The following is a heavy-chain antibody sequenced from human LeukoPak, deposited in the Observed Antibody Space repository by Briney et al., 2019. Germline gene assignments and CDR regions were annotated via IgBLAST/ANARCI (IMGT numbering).Heavy chain of an antibody. Sequence: GGSLRLSCAASGFTVSSNYMSWVRQAPGKGLEWVSVIYSGGSTYYADSVKGRFTISRDNSKNTLYLQMNSLRAEDTAVYYCARDAETYDWSGGYFDQWDQGTLVTVSS. J-gene: IGHJ4*02. V-gene: IGHV3-66*01. CDR2: IYSGGST. CDR1: GFTVSSNY. D-gene: IGHD3-3*01. CDR3: ARDAETYDWSGGYFDQ.